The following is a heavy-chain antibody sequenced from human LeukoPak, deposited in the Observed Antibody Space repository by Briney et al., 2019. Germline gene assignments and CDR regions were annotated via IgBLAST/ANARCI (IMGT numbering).Heavy chain of an antibody. CDR1: GYTLTELS. CDR2: FDPEDGET. J-gene: IGHJ4*02. D-gene: IGHD5-18*01. V-gene: IGHV1-24*01. Sequence: ASVNVSCKVSGYTLTELSMHWVRQAPGKGLEWMGGFDPEDGETIYAQKFQGRVTMTEDTSTDTAYMELSSLRSEDTAVYYCATAEDTAMVKYYFDYWGQGTLVTVSS. CDR3: ATAEDTAMVKYYFDY.